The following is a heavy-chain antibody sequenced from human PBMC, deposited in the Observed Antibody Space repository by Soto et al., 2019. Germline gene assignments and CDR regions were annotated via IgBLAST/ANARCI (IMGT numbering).Heavy chain of an antibody. CDR2: IYPGDSET. Sequence: GESLKISCEGSGYGFTSYWIAWVRQMPGKGLEWMGIIYPGDSETRYSPSFQGQVTISVDKSISTAYLQWSSLKASDTAMYYCARQLRVEMATIPIWFDPWGQGTLVTVSS. J-gene: IGHJ5*02. CDR3: ARQLRVEMATIPIWFDP. D-gene: IGHD5-12*01. CDR1: GYGFTSYW. V-gene: IGHV5-51*01.